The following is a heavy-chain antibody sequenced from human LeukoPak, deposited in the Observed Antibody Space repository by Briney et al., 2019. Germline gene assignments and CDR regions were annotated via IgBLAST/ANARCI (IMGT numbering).Heavy chain of an antibody. Sequence: SQTLSLTCTVSGGSISSGGYYWNWIRQHPGKGLEWIGYIYYSGSTYYNPSLKSRVTISVDTSKNQFSLKLSSVTAADTAVYYCARDGTTNFDYWGQGTLVTASS. D-gene: IGHD4-17*01. V-gene: IGHV4-31*03. CDR2: IYYSGST. CDR1: GGSISSGGYY. CDR3: ARDGTTNFDY. J-gene: IGHJ4*02.